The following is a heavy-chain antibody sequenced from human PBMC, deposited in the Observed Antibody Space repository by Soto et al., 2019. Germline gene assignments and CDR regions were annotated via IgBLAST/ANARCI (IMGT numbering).Heavy chain of an antibody. CDR2: SNHSGST. J-gene: IGHJ6*02. CDR3: ARVAAPSYYYYGMDV. CDR1: GWSFTGYY. V-gene: IGHV4-34*01. D-gene: IGHD6-6*01. Sequence: WVTLSITCGFDGWSFTGYYRSWFRQPPGKGLEWIGESNHSGSTNYNPSLKSRVTISVDTSKNQFSLKLSSVTAADTAVYYCARVAAPSYYYYGMDVWGQGTTVTVSS.